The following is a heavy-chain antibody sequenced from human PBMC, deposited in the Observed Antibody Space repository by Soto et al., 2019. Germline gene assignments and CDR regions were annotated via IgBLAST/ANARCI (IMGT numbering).Heavy chain of an antibody. D-gene: IGHD3-9*01. V-gene: IGHV4-4*02. CDR1: GGSISRTNW. CDR3: AKSITFDWLFFDY. Sequence: QVQLQESGPGLVKPSGTLSLTCAVSGGSISRTNWWSWVRQPPGKGLEWIWEIYHSGTTNYNPSLKSRVTMSVDKSKNQFSLKLSSVTAADTAVYYCAKSITFDWLFFDYWGRGTLVTVSS. J-gene: IGHJ4*02. CDR2: IYHSGTT.